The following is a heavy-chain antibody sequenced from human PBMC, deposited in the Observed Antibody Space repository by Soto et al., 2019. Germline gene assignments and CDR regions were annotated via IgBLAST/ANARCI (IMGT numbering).Heavy chain of an antibody. CDR1: GFTFSSYS. V-gene: IGHV3-48*02. CDR2: ISSSSSTI. CDR3: ARVYYDILEGYYYGMDV. D-gene: IGHD3-9*01. Sequence: GGSLRLSCAASGFTFSSYSMNWVRQAPGKGLEWVSYISSSSSTIYYADSVKGRFTISRDNAKNSLYLQMNSLRDEDTAVYYCARVYYDILEGYYYGMDVWGQGTTVTVSS. J-gene: IGHJ6*02.